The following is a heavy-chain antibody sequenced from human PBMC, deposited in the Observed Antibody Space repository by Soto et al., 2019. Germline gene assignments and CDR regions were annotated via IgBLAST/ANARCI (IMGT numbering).Heavy chain of an antibody. V-gene: IGHV5-51*01. J-gene: IGHJ6*02. CDR3: ARLKGVTIFGVVINPADCGMDV. CDR1: GYSFTSYW. Sequence: GESLKISCKGSGYSFTSYWIGWVRQMPGKGLEWMGIIYPGDSDTRYSPSFQGQVTISADKSISTAYLQWSSLKASDTAMYYCARLKGVTIFGVVINPADCGMDVWGQGTTVTVSS. CDR2: IYPGDSDT. D-gene: IGHD3-3*01.